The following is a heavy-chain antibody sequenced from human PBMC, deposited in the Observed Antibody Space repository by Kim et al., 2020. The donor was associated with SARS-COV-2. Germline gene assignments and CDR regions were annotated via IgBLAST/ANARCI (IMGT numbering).Heavy chain of an antibody. V-gene: IGHV3-7*01. J-gene: IGHJ3*02. CDR3: VVPSSSWSDAFDI. Sequence: GGSLRLSCAASGFTFSSYWMSWVRQAPGKGLEWVANIKQDGSEKYYVDSVKGRFTISRDNAKNSLYLQMNSLRAEDTAVYYCVVPSSSWSDAFDIWGQGTMVTVFS. CDR2: IKQDGSEK. D-gene: IGHD6-13*01. CDR1: GFTFSSYW.